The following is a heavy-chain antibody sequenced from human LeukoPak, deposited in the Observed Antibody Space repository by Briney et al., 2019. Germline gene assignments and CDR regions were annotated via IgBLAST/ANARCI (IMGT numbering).Heavy chain of an antibody. Sequence: GGSLRLSCAASGFTFSSYSMNWVRKAPGKGLEWVSSISSSSSYRYYADSVKGRFTISRDNAKNSLYLQMNSLRAEDTAVYYCARDYSCSSTSCYVWGYYYYGMDVWGQGTTVTVSS. J-gene: IGHJ6*02. CDR1: GFTFSSYS. CDR3: ARDYSCSSTSCYVWGYYYYGMDV. D-gene: IGHD2-2*01. V-gene: IGHV3-21*01. CDR2: ISSSSSYR.